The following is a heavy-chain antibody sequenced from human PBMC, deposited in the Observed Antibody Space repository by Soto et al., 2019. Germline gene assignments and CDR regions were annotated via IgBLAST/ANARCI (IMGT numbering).Heavy chain of an antibody. J-gene: IGHJ4*02. D-gene: IGHD3-16*02. Sequence: ASVKVSCKASGYTFTSYGISWVRQAPGQGLEWMGWISAYNGNTNYAQKLQGRVTMTTDTSTSTAYMELRSLRSDDTAVYYCARDFRTMITFGGVIRDYCGEGTLVTVYS. CDR2: ISAYNGNT. CDR3: ARDFRTMITFGGVIRDY. CDR1: GYTFTSYG. V-gene: IGHV1-18*01.